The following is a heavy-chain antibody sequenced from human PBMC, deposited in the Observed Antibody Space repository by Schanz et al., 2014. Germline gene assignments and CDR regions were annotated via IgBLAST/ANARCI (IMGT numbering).Heavy chain of an antibody. Sequence: QVQLVESGGGVVQPGGSLRLSCAAYGFTLSSYAMHWVRQAPGKGLEWVAVISYDGSNKYYADSVKGRFTISRDNSKNTLYLQMNSLRAEDTAVFYCAKGMGYCSGGTCYDYYYYGLDVWGQGTTVTVSS. CDR1: GFTLSSYA. CDR2: ISYDGSNK. J-gene: IGHJ6*02. CDR3: AKGMGYCSGGTCYDYYYYGLDV. D-gene: IGHD2-15*01. V-gene: IGHV3-30-3*01.